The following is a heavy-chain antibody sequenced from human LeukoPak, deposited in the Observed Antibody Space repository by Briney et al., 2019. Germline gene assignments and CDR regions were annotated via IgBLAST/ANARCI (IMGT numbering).Heavy chain of an antibody. J-gene: IGHJ4*02. Sequence: SETLSLTCTVSGGSISSSSYYWGWIRQPPGKGLEWIGSIYYSGTTYYNPSLKSRVTISVDTSKNQFSLKLSSVTAADTTLYYCARLKRYSFGPFDYWGQGTLVTVSS. CDR3: ARLKRYSFGPFDY. V-gene: IGHV4-39*01. CDR1: GGSISSSSYY. D-gene: IGHD5-18*01. CDR2: IYYSGTT.